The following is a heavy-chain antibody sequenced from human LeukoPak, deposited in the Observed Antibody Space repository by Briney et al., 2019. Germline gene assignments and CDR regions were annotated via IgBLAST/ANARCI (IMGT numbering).Heavy chain of an antibody. D-gene: IGHD6-19*01. CDR2: IYSGGST. V-gene: IGHV3-53*01. J-gene: IGHJ4*02. CDR1: GFNVSRNC. Sequence: PGGSLRLSCAASGFNVSRNCMNWVRQAPGKGLEWVSVIYSGGSTYYADSVKGRFTISRDISKNTLYLQINSLRAEDTALYYCARGGWGTYDPGNLDFWGQGTLVTVSS. CDR3: ARGGWGTYDPGNLDF.